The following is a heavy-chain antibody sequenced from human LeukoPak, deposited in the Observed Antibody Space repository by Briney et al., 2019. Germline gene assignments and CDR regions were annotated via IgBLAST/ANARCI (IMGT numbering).Heavy chain of an antibody. CDR2: ISGSDGST. D-gene: IGHD2-2*01. CDR3: AKDRHCSSISCYRGYFDY. CDR1: GFTFSNAW. Sequence: PGGSLILSCAASGFTFSNAWMSWVRQAPGKGLEWVSVISGSDGSTYYADSVKGRFTISRDNSRNTLYVQMNSLTAEDTAVYYCAKDRHCSSISCYRGYFDYWGQGTLVTVSS. J-gene: IGHJ4*02. V-gene: IGHV3-23*01.